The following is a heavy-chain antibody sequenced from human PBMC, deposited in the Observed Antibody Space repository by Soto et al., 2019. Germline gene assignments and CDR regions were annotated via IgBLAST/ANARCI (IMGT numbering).Heavy chain of an antibody. J-gene: IGHJ4*02. CDR3: AREMSGGYDIPPYFDY. V-gene: IGHV1-2*02. CDR2: INPNSGGT. D-gene: IGHD5-12*01. CDR1: GYTFTGYY. Sequence: GASVKVSCKASGYTFTGYYMHWVRQAPGQGLEWMGWINPNSGGTNYAQKFQGRVTMTRDTSISTAYMELSRLRSDDTAVYYCAREMSGGYDIPPYFDYWGQGTPVTVSS.